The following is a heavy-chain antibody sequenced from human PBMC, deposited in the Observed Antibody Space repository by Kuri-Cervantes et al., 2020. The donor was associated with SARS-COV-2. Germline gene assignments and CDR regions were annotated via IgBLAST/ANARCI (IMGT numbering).Heavy chain of an antibody. J-gene: IGHJ3*02. CDR1: GYTFTDYY. CDR3: ATARFDFWSGYSWGGAFDI. Sequence: ASVKVSCKASGYTFTDYYIHWVRQAPGQGPEWMGGFDPEDGETIYAQKFQGRVTMTEDTSTDTAYMELSSLRSEDTAVYYCATARFDFWSGYSWGGAFDIWGQGTMVTVSS. CDR2: FDPEDGET. D-gene: IGHD3-3*01. V-gene: IGHV1-24*01.